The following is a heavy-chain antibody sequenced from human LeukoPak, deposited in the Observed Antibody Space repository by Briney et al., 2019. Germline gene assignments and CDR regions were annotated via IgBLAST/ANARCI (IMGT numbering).Heavy chain of an antibody. CDR2: IYPGDSDT. J-gene: IGHJ5*02. Sequence: ASVKISCKGSGYSFTSYWIGWVRQMPGKGLEWMGIIYPGDSDTRYSPSFQGQVTISADKSISTAYLQWSSLKASDTAMYYCARLCDYVWGSYRGNWFDPWGQGTLVTVSS. D-gene: IGHD3-16*02. CDR1: GYSFTSYW. CDR3: ARLCDYVWGSYRGNWFDP. V-gene: IGHV5-51*01.